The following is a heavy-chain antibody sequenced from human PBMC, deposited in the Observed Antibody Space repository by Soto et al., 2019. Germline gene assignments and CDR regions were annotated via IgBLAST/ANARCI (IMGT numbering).Heavy chain of an antibody. J-gene: IGHJ6*03. Sequence: SETLSLTCTVSGGSISSSSYYWGWIRQPPGKGLEWIGSIYYSGSTYYNPSLKSRVTISVDTSKNQFSLKLSSVTAADTAVYYCARELGYCSGGSCYYYYMDVWGKGTTVTVSS. CDR1: GGSISSSSYY. CDR3: ARELGYCSGGSCYYYYMDV. CDR2: IYYSGST. V-gene: IGHV4-39*02. D-gene: IGHD2-15*01.